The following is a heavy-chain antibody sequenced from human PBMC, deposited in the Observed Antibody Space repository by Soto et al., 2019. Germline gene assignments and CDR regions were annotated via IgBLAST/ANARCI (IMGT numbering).Heavy chain of an antibody. CDR2: INPNGGST. CDR3: ARSSSGYYGGFDP. Sequence: SVKVSCKTSGYIFNNYYIHWVRQAPGQGLEWMGIINPNGGSTSYAQKFQGRVTMTRDMSTSTVYMELSSLRSEDTGIFYCARSSSGYYGGFDPWGQGSLVTVSS. V-gene: IGHV1-46*02. CDR1: GYIFNNYY. D-gene: IGHD3-22*01. J-gene: IGHJ5*02.